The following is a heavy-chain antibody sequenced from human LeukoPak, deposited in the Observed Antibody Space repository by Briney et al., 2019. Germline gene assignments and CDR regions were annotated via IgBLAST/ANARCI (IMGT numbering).Heavy chain of an antibody. V-gene: IGHV1-2*04. CDR3: ARQQGLQYLNFDY. CDR2: INPNSGGT. J-gene: IGHJ4*02. Sequence: ASVKVSCKASGYTFTGYYMHWVRQAPGQGLEWMGWINPNSGGTNYAQKFQGWVTMTRDTSISTAYMELSRLRSDDTAVYYCARQQGLQYLNFDYWGQGTLVTVSS. CDR1: GYTFTGYY. D-gene: IGHD4-11*01.